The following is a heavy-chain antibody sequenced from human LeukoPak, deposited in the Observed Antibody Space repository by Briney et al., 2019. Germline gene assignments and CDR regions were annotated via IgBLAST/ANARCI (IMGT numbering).Heavy chain of an antibody. CDR1: GGSISSSSYY. CDR3: ARFRQQQGAFDI. Sequence: SETLSLTCTVSGGSISSSSYYWGWIRQPPGKGLEWIGSIYYRGSTYYNPSLKSRVTISVDTSKNQFSLKLSSVTAADTAVYYCARFRQQQGAFDIWGQGTMVTVSS. V-gene: IGHV4-39*01. J-gene: IGHJ3*02. CDR2: IYYRGST. D-gene: IGHD6-13*01.